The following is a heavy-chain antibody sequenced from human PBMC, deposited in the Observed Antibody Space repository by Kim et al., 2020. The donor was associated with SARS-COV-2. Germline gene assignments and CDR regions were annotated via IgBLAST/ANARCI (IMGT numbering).Heavy chain of an antibody. CDR1: GGSFSGYY. D-gene: IGHD5-12*01. V-gene: IGHV4-34*01. J-gene: IGHJ6*02. CDR3: ARGWARVATNYPSPFGMDV. Sequence: SETLSLTCAVYGGSFSGYYWSWIRQPPGKGLEWIGEINHSGSTNYNPSLKSRVTISVDTSKNQFSLKLSSVTAADTAVYYCARGWARVATNYPSPFGMDVWGQGTTVTVSS. CDR2: INHSGST.